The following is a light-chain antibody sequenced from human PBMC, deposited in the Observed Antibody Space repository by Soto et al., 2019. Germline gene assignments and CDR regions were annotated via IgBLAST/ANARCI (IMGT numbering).Light chain of an antibody. Sequence: SVVTEPASVSVYPGQLITISCTGSGRDIGAYDYVSWYQQHPGKAPKLLIYGVKNRPSGVSYRFSASKSAFTASLTISGLQAEDEAHYYCSSYTTSYFYVFGPGTKVTVL. CDR3: SSYTTSYFYV. CDR2: GVK. CDR1: GRDIGAYDY. J-gene: IGLJ1*01. V-gene: IGLV2-14*01.